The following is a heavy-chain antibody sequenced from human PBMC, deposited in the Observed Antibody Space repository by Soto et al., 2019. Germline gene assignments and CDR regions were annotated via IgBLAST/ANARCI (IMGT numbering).Heavy chain of an antibody. CDR2: ISWNSDSI. V-gene: IGHV3-9*01. Sequence: EGQLVESGGGFVQPGRSLRLSCAGSGFIFDDFALHWVRQAPGKGLEWVSGISWNSDSIGYADAVKGRFTISRDNAKNSLYWQMNSLRVEDTALYYCTKVGGLYDFWSGPLHFDLWGQGTLVTVSS. D-gene: IGHD3-3*01. CDR3: TKVGGLYDFWSGPLHFDL. J-gene: IGHJ4*02. CDR1: GFIFDDFA.